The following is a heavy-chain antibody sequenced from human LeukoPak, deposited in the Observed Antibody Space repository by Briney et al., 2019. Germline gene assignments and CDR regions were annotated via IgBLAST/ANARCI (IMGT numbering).Heavy chain of an antibody. Sequence: PGGSLRLSCDASGFSINTYTMYWVRQAPGQGLEWVSGIRNSGGMTYYADSVRGRFTISRDNAKNSLYLQMNSLRAEDTAVYYCAELGITMIGGVWGKGTTVTISS. V-gene: IGHV3-23*01. D-gene: IGHD3-10*02. CDR3: AELGITMIGGV. CDR2: IRNSGGMT. J-gene: IGHJ6*04. CDR1: GFSINTYT.